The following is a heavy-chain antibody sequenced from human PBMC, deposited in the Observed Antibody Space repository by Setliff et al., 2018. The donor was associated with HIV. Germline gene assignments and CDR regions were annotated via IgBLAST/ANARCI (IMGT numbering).Heavy chain of an antibody. CDR1: GGTFSTSA. J-gene: IGHJ3*02. Sequence: SVKVSCKASGGTFSTSAISWMRQAPGQGLEWMGGIIPFFGSANYAQKFQGRLTITADASSSTAYIELSSLTSEDTAVYYCARRHFYDSSGQVWAFDIWGQGTMVTVSS. CDR3: ARRHFYDSSGQVWAFDI. CDR2: IIPFFGSA. V-gene: IGHV1-69*13. D-gene: IGHD3-22*01.